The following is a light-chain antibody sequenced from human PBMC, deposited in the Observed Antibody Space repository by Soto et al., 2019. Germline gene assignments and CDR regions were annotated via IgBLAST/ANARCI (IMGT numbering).Light chain of an antibody. J-gene: IGKJ1*01. CDR2: GAS. Sequence: EIVVTLSLATLSLSPGESATLSCRASQSISSSKLAWYQQNPGQAPRLLMYGASNRATGIPARFSGSGSGTEFTLTISSLQSEDFAVYYCQQYDYWPRTFGQGTKVDIK. CDR1: QSISSS. CDR3: QQYDYWPRT. V-gene: IGKV3-15*01.